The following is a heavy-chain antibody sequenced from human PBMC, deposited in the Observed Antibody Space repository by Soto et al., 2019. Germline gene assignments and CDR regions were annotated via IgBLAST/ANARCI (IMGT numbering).Heavy chain of an antibody. V-gene: IGHV4-31*03. CDR3: ARATMVREPRYYYYYGMDV. J-gene: IGHJ6*02. D-gene: IGHD3-10*01. CDR2: IYYSGST. CDR1: GGSISSGGYY. Sequence: PSETLSLTCTVSGGSISSGGYYWSWIRQHPGKGLEWIGYIYYSGSTYYNPSLKSRVTISVDTSKNQFSLKLSSVTAADTAVYYCARATMVREPRYYYYYGMDVWGQGTTVTVSS.